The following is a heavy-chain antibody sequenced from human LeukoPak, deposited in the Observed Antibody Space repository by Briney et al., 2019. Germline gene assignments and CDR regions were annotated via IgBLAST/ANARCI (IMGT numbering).Heavy chain of an antibody. V-gene: IGHV4-34*01. D-gene: IGHD4-17*01. CDR1: RGSFRGYY. CDR2: INHSGST. J-gene: IGHJ4*03. CDR3: AGVSYGDYEDY. Sequence: SEALSLTCAGDRGSFRGYYWSWIRPPPGKGLEWIGEINHSGSTNYNPSLKSRVTISVATFKNQFSLKLSSVTAADTAVYYCAGVSYGDYEDYSGHGTPVT.